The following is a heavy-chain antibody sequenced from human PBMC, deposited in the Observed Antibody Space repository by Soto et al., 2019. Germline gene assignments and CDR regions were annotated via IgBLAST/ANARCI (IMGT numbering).Heavy chain of an antibody. CDR2: IYHSGST. D-gene: IGHD2-15*01. CDR1: GCSISSGCYS. J-gene: IGHJ6*02. CDR3: AKLKGYCSGGSCSVMDV. V-gene: IGHV4-30-2*01. Sequence: PSVTMSLTSTVAGCSISSGCYSWLWIRQPPGKGLEWIGYIYHSGSTYYNPSLKSRVTISVDRSKNTLYLQMNSLRAEDTAVYYCAKLKGYCSGGSCSVMDVWGQGTTVTVSS.